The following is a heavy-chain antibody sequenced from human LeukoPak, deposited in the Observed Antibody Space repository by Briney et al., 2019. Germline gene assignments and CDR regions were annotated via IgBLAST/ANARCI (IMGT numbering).Heavy chain of an antibody. CDR1: GFTFSSYS. J-gene: IGHJ4*02. CDR3: AKDLSAGSGSYYAPYDY. D-gene: IGHD3-10*01. V-gene: IGHV3-23*01. CDR2: ISGSATGSVTT. Sequence: GGSLRLSCAASGFTFSSYSMNWVRQAPGKGLEWVSAISGSATGSVTTYYTDSVKGRFTISRDNSKNTLYLQMNSLRAEDTAVYYCAKDLSAGSGSYYAPYDYWGQGTLVTVSS.